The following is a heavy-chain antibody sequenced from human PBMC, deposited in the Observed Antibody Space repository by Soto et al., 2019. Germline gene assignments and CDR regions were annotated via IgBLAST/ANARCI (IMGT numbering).Heavy chain of an antibody. CDR1: GGSISSYY. CDR3: ARDYCSSTSCYPPVLDV. Sequence: SETLSLTCTVSGGSISSYYWSWIRQPPGKGLEWIGYIYYSGSTNYNPSLKSRVTISVDTSKNQFSLKLSSVTAADTAVYYCARDYCSSTSCYPPVLDVWGKGTTVTVSS. V-gene: IGHV4-59*01. D-gene: IGHD2-2*01. CDR2: IYYSGST. J-gene: IGHJ6*04.